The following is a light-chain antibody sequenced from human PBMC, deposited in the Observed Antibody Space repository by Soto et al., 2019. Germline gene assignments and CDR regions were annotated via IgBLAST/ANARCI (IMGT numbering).Light chain of an antibody. CDR3: QQRNNWPPIT. V-gene: IGKV3-11*01. CDR2: DAS. CDR1: QSVRRY. Sequence: EIVLTQSPATLSLSPGERATLSCRASQSVRRYLAWYQQKPGQAPRLLIYDASTRATGIPARFSGSGSETDFTLTTTSLEPEDFAVYYCQQRNNWPPITFGQGTRLEI. J-gene: IGKJ5*01.